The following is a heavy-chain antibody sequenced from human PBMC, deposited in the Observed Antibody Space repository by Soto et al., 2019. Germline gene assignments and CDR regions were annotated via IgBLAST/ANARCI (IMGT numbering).Heavy chain of an antibody. CDR2: LYNHGKT. V-gene: IGHV3-53*01. CDR1: GFIVSSSH. J-gene: IGHJ4*02. Sequence: EVQLVESGGGLTQPGGSLRLSCVVSGFIVSSSHMIWVRQAPGKGLEGVSILYNHGKTNYVDSVKVRSTITRDNFKHKLHCPMTSLRVEDTAVYNCERLTEAERLWGPGALVTVSS. D-gene: IGHD1-1*01. CDR3: ERLTEAERL.